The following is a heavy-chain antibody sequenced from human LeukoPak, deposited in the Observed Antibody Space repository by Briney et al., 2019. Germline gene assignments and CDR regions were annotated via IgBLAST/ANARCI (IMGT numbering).Heavy chain of an antibody. Sequence: GGSLRLSCAASGFTFSSYAMHWVRQAPGRGLEWVAVISYDGSNKYYADSVKGRFTISRDNSKNTLYLQMNSLRAEDTAVYYCARDPDSSGPSYFDYWGQGTLVTVSS. CDR3: ARDPDSSGPSYFDY. V-gene: IGHV3-30-3*01. CDR2: ISYDGSNK. CDR1: GFTFSSYA. D-gene: IGHD3-22*01. J-gene: IGHJ4*02.